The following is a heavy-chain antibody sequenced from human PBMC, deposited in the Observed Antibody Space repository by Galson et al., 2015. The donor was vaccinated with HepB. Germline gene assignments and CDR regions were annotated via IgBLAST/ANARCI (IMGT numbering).Heavy chain of an antibody. J-gene: IGHJ4*02. V-gene: IGHV1-24*01. D-gene: IGHD3-10*01. CDR2: INPEDGET. Sequence: SVKVSCKVSGYTLRELSINWVRQLPGGGLEWMGGINPEDGETILAQKFQGRVTMTEDTSTDITYMDLNNLRSDDTAVYYCAAGSLGYWGPGTLVTVSS. CDR1: GYTLRELS. CDR3: AAGSLGY.